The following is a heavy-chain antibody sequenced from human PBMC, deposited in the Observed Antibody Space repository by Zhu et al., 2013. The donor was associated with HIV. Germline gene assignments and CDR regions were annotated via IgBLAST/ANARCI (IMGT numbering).Heavy chain of an antibody. V-gene: IGHV4-59*01. D-gene: IGHD6-13*01. CDR1: GGSISSDY. CDR2: IDYSGST. J-gene: IGHJ4*02. Sequence: VQLQESGPGLVEPSETLSLTCTVSGGSISSDYWSWIRQPPGKGLEWIGYIDYSGSTNYNSSLKSRVTISVDTSKNQFSLRLNSVTAADTAMYFCARDSSSWYHFDYWGQGTLVTVSS. CDR3: ARDSSSWYHFDY.